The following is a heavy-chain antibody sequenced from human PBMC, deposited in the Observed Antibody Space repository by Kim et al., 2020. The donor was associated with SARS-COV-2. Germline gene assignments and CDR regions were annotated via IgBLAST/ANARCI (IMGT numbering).Heavy chain of an antibody. J-gene: IGHJ6*02. V-gene: IGHV3-33*01. CDR1: GFTFSSYG. CDR3: AREVSDCGGNCYPPENGMDV. D-gene: IGHD2-21*02. CDR2: IWYDGSNK. Sequence: GGSLRLSCAASGFTFSSYGMHWVRQAPGKGLEWVAVIWYDGSNKYYADSVKGRFTISRDNSKNTLYLQMNSLRAEDTAVYYCAREVSDCGGNCYPPENGMDVWGQGTTVTVSS.